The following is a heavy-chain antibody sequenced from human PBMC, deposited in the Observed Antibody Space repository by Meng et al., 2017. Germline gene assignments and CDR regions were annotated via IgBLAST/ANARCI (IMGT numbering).Heavy chain of an antibody. Sequence: VQLVEFGGGLVKPGGSLRLSCAASGFTFSSYWMHWVRQAPGKGLVWVSRINSDGSSTSYADSVKGRFTISRDNAKNTLYLQMNSLRAEDTAVYYCARVGTLDAFDIWGQGTMVTVSS. CDR3: ARVGTLDAFDI. J-gene: IGHJ3*02. CDR1: GFTFSSYW. CDR2: INSDGSST. V-gene: IGHV3-74*02. D-gene: IGHD1-1*01.